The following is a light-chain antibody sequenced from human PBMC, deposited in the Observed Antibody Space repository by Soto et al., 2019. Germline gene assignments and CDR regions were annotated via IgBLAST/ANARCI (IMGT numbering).Light chain of an antibody. CDR3: QQYNNWPWT. CDR2: GAS. CDR1: QSFSGS. Sequence: EIVMTQSPATLSVSPGERATLSCRASQSFSGSLAWYQQKPGQAPRLLIYGASTRATGIPARFSGSGSGTEFTLTISRLQSEDFAVYYCQQYNNWPWTFGQGTKVEIK. J-gene: IGKJ1*01. V-gene: IGKV3-15*01.